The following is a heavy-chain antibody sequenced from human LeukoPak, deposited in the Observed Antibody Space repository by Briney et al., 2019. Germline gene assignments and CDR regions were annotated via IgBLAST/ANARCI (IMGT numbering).Heavy chain of an antibody. CDR2: FSGGVSTT. CDR1: GFTFNNYA. V-gene: IGHV3-23*01. J-gene: IGHJ4*02. Sequence: GESLRLSCAASGFTFNNYAMSWVRQAPGKGLEWVSVFSGGVSTTYYADSVKGRFTISRDNSKNMLYLQMNSLRVEDTAVYYCAKAPQRSCGGVRCYPFDYWGQGALVTVSS. D-gene: IGHD2-15*01. CDR3: AKAPQRSCGGVRCYPFDY.